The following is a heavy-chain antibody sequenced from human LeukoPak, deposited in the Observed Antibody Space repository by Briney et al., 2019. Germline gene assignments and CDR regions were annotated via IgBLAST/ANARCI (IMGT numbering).Heavy chain of an antibody. V-gene: IGHV4-39*07. CDR2: IYYSGST. J-gene: IGHJ4*02. CDR1: GGSISSSSYY. Sequence: PSETLSLTCTVSGGSISSSSYYWGWIRQPPGKGLEWIGSIYYSGSTYYNPSLKSQVTISVDTSKNQFSLKLSSVTAADTAFYYCAREGGYVFDYWGQGTLVTVSS. CDR3: AREGGYVFDY. D-gene: IGHD5-12*01.